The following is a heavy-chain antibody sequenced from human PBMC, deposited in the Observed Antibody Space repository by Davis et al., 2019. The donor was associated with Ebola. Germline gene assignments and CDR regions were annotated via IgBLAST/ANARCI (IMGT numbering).Heavy chain of an antibody. CDR3: SSPHYDSSGYYFDY. V-gene: IGHV1-69*04. CDR2: IIPILGIA. J-gene: IGHJ4*02. CDR1: GGTFSSYA. Sequence: AASVKVSCKASGGTFSSYAISWVRQAPGQGLEWMGRIIPILGIANCAQKFQGRVTITADKSTSTAYMELSSLRSEDTAVYYCSSPHYDSSGYYFDYWGQGTLVTVSS. D-gene: IGHD3-22*01.